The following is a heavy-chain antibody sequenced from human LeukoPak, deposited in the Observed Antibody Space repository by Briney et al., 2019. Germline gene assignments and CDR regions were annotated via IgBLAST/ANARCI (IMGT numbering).Heavy chain of an antibody. J-gene: IGHJ4*02. CDR3: ARAGPEWIQLWLGL. CDR2: ISSSSSYI. Sequence: GGSLRLSCAASGFTFSNYWMGWVRQAPGKGLEWVSSISSSSSYIYYADSVKGRFTISRDNAKNSLYLQMNSLRAEDTAVYYCARAGPEWIQLWLGLWGQGTLVTVSS. V-gene: IGHV3-21*01. D-gene: IGHD5-18*01. CDR1: GFTFSNYW.